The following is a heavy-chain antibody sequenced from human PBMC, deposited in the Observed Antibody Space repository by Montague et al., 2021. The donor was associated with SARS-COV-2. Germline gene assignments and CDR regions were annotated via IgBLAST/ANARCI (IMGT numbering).Heavy chain of an antibody. D-gene: IGHD2-2*01. Sequence: SLRLSCAASGFNFGVYEMNWVRQTPGKGLEWVSYINGGSSVMYYADSVMGRFTISRDGAESSLYLQMNSLRAEDTAVYYCAPAVPVADDSWGQGTLVTVSS. CDR3: APAVPVADDS. CDR1: GFNFGVYE. V-gene: IGHV3-48*03. J-gene: IGHJ5*02. CDR2: INGGSSVM.